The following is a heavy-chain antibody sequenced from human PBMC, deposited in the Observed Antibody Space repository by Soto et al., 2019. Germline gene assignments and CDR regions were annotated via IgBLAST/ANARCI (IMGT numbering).Heavy chain of an antibody. Sequence: GGSLRLSCEASGFTFSTYWMHWVRQAPGQGLVWLSRINADGRTANYADSVRGRFTISRDNAKNTLFLQVNSLRAEDTAVYYCATAGQFRFDNWGQGALVTVSS. D-gene: IGHD2-21*01. CDR3: ATAGQFRFDN. CDR2: INADGRTA. J-gene: IGHJ4*02. CDR1: GFTFSTYW. V-gene: IGHV3-74*01.